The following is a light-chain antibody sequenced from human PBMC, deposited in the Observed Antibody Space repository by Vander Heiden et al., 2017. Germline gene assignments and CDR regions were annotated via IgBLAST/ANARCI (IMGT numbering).Light chain of an antibody. CDR2: SNN. CDR3: AAWDDSLRGFI. Sequence: QSVLTQPPSAFGTPGHSVTISCSGSSSNIGSYTVTWYQQLPGTAPKVLVYSNNQRPSGVPDRFSASKSGTSASLAISGLQSEDEADYYCAAWDDSLRGFIFGGGTKLTVL. V-gene: IGLV1-44*01. CDR1: SSNIGSYT. J-gene: IGLJ2*01.